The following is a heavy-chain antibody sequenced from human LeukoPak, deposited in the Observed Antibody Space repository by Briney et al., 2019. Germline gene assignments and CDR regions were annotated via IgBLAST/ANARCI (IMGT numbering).Heavy chain of an antibody. CDR1: GFTFSSYS. J-gene: IGHJ3*02. CDR3: AKDKGPYVVVTINDAFDI. V-gene: IGHV3-30*18. D-gene: IGHD2-21*02. CDR2: ISYDGSNK. Sequence: GGSLRLSCAASGFTFSSYSMTWVRQAPGKGLEWVAVISYDGSNKYYAHSVKGRFTISRDNSKNHLYLKMSTLTAEDTALYYCAKDKGPYVVVTINDAFDIWGQGTMVTVSS.